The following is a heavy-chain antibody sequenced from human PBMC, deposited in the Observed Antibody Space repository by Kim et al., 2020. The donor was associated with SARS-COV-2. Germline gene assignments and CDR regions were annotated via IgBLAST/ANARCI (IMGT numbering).Heavy chain of an antibody. D-gene: IGHD2-15*01. J-gene: IGHJ4*02. Sequence: YNPSLKSRVTISVDTSKNQFSLKLSSVTAADTAVYYCARAGIVVVVAAWFWGQGTLVTVSS. V-gene: IGHV4-39*07. CDR3: ARAGIVVVVAAWF.